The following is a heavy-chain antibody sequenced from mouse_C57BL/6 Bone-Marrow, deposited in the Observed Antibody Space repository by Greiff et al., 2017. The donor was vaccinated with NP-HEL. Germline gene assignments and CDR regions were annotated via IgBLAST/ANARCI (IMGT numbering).Heavy chain of an antibody. CDR1: GFTFSDYY. V-gene: IGHV5-16*01. CDR2: INYDGSST. CDR3: AREGDYGGYAMDY. D-gene: IGHD1-1*01. Sequence: EVQLVESEGGLVQPGRSMKLSCTASGFTFSDYYMAWVRQVPEKGLEWVANINYDGSSTYYLDSLKSRFIISRDNAKNILYLQMSSLKSEDTATYYCAREGDYGGYAMDYWGQGTSVTVSS. J-gene: IGHJ4*01.